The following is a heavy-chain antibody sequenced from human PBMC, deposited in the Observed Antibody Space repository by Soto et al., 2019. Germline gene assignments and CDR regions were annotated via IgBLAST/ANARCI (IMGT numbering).Heavy chain of an antibody. Sequence: EVHLVESGGGLVQTGGSLRLSCAIFESTVSRDWMNWVRQAPGKGLEWVGHINQDGSEKYYVDSVKGRFTISRDNAKKSLYLQMNSLRPADTAMYYCSGGVGDAFWGQGTLVTVSS. CDR3: SGGVGDAF. D-gene: IGHD1-26*01. J-gene: IGHJ4*02. V-gene: IGHV3-7*04. CDR1: ESTVSRDW. CDR2: INQDGSEK.